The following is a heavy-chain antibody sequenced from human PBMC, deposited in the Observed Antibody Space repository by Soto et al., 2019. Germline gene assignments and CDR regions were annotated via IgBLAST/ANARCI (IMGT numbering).Heavy chain of an antibody. CDR3: ARCMGFDGSGYAFFDS. Sequence: GGPRKHSWAAPEGNFSGHAINGFRQAPGKVLEWVSSVSSSSSYIYYADSVKGRFTVSRDNAEKSLYLQMNSLRAEDTAIYYCARCMGFDGSGYAFFDSWGQGT. D-gene: IGHD3-10*01. CDR2: VSSSSSYI. V-gene: IGHV3-21*01. J-gene: IGHJ4*02. CDR1: EGNFSGHA.